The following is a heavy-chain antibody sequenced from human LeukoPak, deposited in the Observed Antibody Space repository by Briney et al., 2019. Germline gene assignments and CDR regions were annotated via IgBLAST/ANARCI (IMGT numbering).Heavy chain of an antibody. V-gene: IGHV1-69*13. J-gene: IGHJ4*02. Sequence: ASVKVSCEVSGGTFKNYAINWVRQAPGQGLEWVGGIIVMFETPTYAQKFRGRVTFTVDESTNSAHMELNSLTSEDTAIYYCTRLTYTKGWYFDYWGLGTPVTVSS. CDR3: TRLTYTKGWYFDY. CDR1: GGTFKNYA. D-gene: IGHD4-11*01. CDR2: IIVMFETP.